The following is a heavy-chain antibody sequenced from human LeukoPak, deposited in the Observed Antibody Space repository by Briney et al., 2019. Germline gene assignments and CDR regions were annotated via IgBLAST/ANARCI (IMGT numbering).Heavy chain of an antibody. CDR1: GYTFTSYG. D-gene: IGHD1-26*01. Sequence: GASVKVSCKASGYTFTSYGISWVRQAPGQGLEWMGWISAYNGNTNYAQKLQGRVTMTTDTPTSTAYMELRSLRSDDTAVYYCATESYSGSYLYAFDIWGQGTMVTVSS. J-gene: IGHJ3*02. CDR3: ATESYSGSYLYAFDI. V-gene: IGHV1-18*01. CDR2: ISAYNGNT.